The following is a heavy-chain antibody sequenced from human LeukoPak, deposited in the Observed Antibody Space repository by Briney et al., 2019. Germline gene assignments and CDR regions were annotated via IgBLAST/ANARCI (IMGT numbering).Heavy chain of an antibody. CDR3: ARGNGSGSYYPYYYYYMDV. V-gene: IGHV4-59*01. CDR2: IYYSGST. CDR1: GGSISSYY. Sequence: PSETLSLTCTASGGSISSYYWSWIRQPPGKGLEWIGYIYYSGSTNYNPSLKSRVTISVDTSKNQFSLKLSSVTAADTAVYYCARGNGSGSYYPYYYYYMDVWGKGTTVTISS. J-gene: IGHJ6*03. D-gene: IGHD3-10*01.